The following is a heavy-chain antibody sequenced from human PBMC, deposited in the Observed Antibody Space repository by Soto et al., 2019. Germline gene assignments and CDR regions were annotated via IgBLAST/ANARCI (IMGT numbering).Heavy chain of an antibody. CDR1: GYTFTSYG. CDR2: ISAYNGNT. V-gene: IGHV1-18*01. D-gene: IGHD3-10*01. Sequence: QGQLVQSGAEVKKPGASVKVSCKASGYTFTSYGISWVRQAPGQGLEWMGWISAYNGNTNYDQKLQGRVTMTTDTSTSMDYMEVRSMTSDDTAVYYCTRDPGTRSDYWGQGTLVTVSS. J-gene: IGHJ4*02. CDR3: TRDPGTRSDY.